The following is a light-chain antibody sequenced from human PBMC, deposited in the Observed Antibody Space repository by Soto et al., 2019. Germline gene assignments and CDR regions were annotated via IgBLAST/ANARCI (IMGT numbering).Light chain of an antibody. CDR1: QSVLSRSNNKNY. CDR2: WAS. CDR3: QEDYTTPWT. V-gene: IGKV4-1*01. Sequence: DIVMTQSPDSLAVSLGERATINCKSSQSVLSRSNNKNYLAWYQQKAGQPPKLLIYWASTRDSGVPDRFSGIRSRTYGTNTISTVQPDDVAVYYCQEDYTTPWTFGQGTSVEVK. J-gene: IGKJ1*01.